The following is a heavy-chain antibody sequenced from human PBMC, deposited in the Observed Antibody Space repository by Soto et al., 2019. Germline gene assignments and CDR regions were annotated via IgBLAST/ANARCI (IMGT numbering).Heavy chain of an antibody. V-gene: IGHV3-48*02. J-gene: IGHJ6*02. CDR3: ASPTGRGGIRSHYYGMDV. Sequence: GGSLRLSCAASGFTFSSYSMNWVRQAPGKGLEWVSYISSSSSTIYYADSVKGRFTISRDNAKNSLYLQMNSLRDEDTAVYYCASPTGRGGIRSHYYGMDVWGQGTTVTVSS. CDR2: ISSSSSTI. D-gene: IGHD3-16*01. CDR1: GFTFSSYS.